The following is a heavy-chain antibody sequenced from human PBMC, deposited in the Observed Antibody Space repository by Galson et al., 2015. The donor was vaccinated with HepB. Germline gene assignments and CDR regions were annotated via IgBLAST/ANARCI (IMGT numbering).Heavy chain of an antibody. D-gene: IGHD3-22*01. CDR2: IYPGDSDT. J-gene: IGHJ4*02. Sequence: SGAEVKNPGESLEISCRASGYSFTNYWIGWVRQMPGKGLEWMGIIYPGDSDTRYSPSFQGQVTISADKSISTAYVQWSSLKASDTAMYYCARQIDSSGYHWGYWGQGTLVTVSS. CDR3: ARQIDSSGYHWGY. CDR1: GYSFTNYW. V-gene: IGHV5-51*01.